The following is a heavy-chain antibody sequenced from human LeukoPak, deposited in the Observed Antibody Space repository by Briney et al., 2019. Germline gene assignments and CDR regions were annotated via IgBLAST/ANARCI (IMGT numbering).Heavy chain of an antibody. CDR2: ISWNSVSI. J-gene: IGHJ3*02. CDR1: GFTFDDYA. V-gene: IGHV3-9*01. CDR3: ARVWGDYVDAFDI. Sequence: GRSLRLSCAASGFTFDDYAMHWVRQVPGKGLEWVSGISWNSVSIGYADSVKGRFTISRDNAKNSLYLQMNSLRAEDTAVYYCARVWGDYVDAFDIWGQGTMITVSS. D-gene: IGHD4-17*01.